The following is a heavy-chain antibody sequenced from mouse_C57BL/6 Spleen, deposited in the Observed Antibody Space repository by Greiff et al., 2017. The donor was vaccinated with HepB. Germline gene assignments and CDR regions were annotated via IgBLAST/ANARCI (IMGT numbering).Heavy chain of an antibody. Sequence: EVKLMESGGDLVKPGGSLKLSCAASGFTFSSYGMSWVRQTPDKRLEWVATISSGGSYTYYPDSVKGRFTISRDNAKNTLYLQMSSLKSEDTAMYYCARLVYYGYDGFAYWGQGTLVTVSA. CDR3: ARLVYYGYDGFAY. J-gene: IGHJ3*01. CDR2: ISSGGSYT. D-gene: IGHD2-2*01. CDR1: GFTFSSYG. V-gene: IGHV5-6*01.